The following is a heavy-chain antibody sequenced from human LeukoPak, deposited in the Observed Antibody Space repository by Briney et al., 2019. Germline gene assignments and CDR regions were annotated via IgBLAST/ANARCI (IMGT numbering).Heavy chain of an antibody. D-gene: IGHD6-6*01. CDR2: IYYSGST. CDR1: GGSISSYY. V-gene: IGHV4-59*08. J-gene: IGHJ4*02. Sequence: SETLSLTCTVSGGSISSYYWSWIRQPPGKGLEWIGYIYYSGSTNYNPSLKSRVTISVDTSKNQFSLKVSSVTAADTAVYYCARVSSSPWPNFDYWGQGTLVTVSS. CDR3: ARVSSSPWPNFDY.